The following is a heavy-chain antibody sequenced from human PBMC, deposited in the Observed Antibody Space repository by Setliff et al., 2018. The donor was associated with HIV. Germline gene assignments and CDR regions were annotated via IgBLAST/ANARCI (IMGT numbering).Heavy chain of an antibody. V-gene: IGHV4-39*01. CDR1: GGSTSSSSYY. CDR2: IYYSGSA. CDR3: ARRKGYCSGPSCLEFSWFDP. Sequence: LSLTCTVSGGSTSSSSYYWGWIRQPPGKGLEWIGSIYYSGSAYYSPSLKSRVTISVDTSKNQFSLKLSSVTAADTAVYYCARRKGYCSGPSCLEFSWFDPWGQGTLVTVSS. J-gene: IGHJ5*02. D-gene: IGHD2-2*01.